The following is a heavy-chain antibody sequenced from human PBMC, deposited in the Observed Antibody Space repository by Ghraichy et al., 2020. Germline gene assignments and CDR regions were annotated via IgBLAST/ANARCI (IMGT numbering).Heavy chain of an antibody. Sequence: SETLSLTCAVYGGSFSGYYWSWIRQPPGKGLEWIGEINHSGSTNYNPSLKSRVTISVDTSKNQFFLKLSSVTAADTAVYYCARWELVATIDYYGMDVWGQGTTVTVSS. CDR1: GGSFSGYY. D-gene: IGHD5-12*01. J-gene: IGHJ6*02. V-gene: IGHV4-34*01. CDR3: ARWELVATIDYYGMDV. CDR2: INHSGST.